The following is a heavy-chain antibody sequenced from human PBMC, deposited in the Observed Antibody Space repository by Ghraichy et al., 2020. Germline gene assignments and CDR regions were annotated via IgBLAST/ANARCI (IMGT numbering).Heavy chain of an antibody. Sequence: GGSLRLSCAASGFTFSSYNMNWVRQAPGKGLEWVSYISSSSSTIYYADSVKGRFTISRDNAKNSLFLQMNSLRDEDTAVYYCARDHSSGWAGNFDYWGQGTLVTVSS. CDR3: ARDHSSGWAGNFDY. CDR2: ISSSSSTI. D-gene: IGHD6-19*01. CDR1: GFTFSSYN. J-gene: IGHJ4*02. V-gene: IGHV3-48*02.